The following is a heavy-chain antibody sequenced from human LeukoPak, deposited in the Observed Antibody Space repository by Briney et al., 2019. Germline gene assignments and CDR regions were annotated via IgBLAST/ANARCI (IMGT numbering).Heavy chain of an antibody. D-gene: IGHD3-10*01. V-gene: IGHV4-34*01. Sequence: SETLSLTCAVYVGSFSGYYWSWLRQPPGKGLEWIGEINHSGSTNYNSSLKSRVTISVDTSKNQFSLKLSSVTAADTAAYYCARGYYGSGSHCCHMDVWGKGTTITVS. CDR3: ARGYYGSGSHCCHMDV. J-gene: IGHJ6*03. CDR2: INHSGST. CDR1: VGSFSGYY.